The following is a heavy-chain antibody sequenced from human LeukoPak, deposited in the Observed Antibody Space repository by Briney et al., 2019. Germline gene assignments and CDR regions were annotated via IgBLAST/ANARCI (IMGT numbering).Heavy chain of an antibody. CDR3: ARLGINYYGSGSYPDAFDI. Sequence: SQTLSLTCTVSGGSISSGGYYWSWIRQPPGKGLEWIGYISHSGGTYYNSSLLSRVTISADTSKNQFFLTLGSVTAADTAVYYCARLGINYYGSGSYPDAFDIWGQGTMVTVSS. D-gene: IGHD3-10*01. V-gene: IGHV4-30-2*01. J-gene: IGHJ3*02. CDR2: ISHSGGT. CDR1: GGSISSGGYY.